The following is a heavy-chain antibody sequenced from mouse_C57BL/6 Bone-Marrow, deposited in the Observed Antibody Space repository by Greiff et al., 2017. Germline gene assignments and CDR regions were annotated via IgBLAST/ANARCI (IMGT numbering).Heavy chain of an antibody. CDR1: GFTFSSYA. CDR3: AAVRAY. D-gene: IGHD2-13*01. CDR2: ISDGGSYT. Sequence: EVQVVESGGGLVKPGGSLKLSCAASGFTFSSYAMSWVRQTPEKRLEWVATISDGGSYTYYPDNVKGRFTISRDNAKNNLYLQMSHLKSEDTAMYYCAAVRAYWGQGTLVTVSA. J-gene: IGHJ3*01. V-gene: IGHV5-4*01.